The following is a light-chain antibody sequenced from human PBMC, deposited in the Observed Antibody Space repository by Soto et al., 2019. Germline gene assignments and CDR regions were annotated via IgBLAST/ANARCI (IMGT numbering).Light chain of an antibody. CDR1: QSVSNT. J-gene: IGKJ2*01. Sequence: EIVMTQSPATLSVSPGERATLSCRASQSVSNTLAWYQQKPGQAPRLLIYRASIRAPGIPARFSGGGSGTEFTLTISSLQSEDFAVYYCQHYDNWPYTFGQGTKLEIK. CDR2: RAS. CDR3: QHYDNWPYT. V-gene: IGKV3-15*01.